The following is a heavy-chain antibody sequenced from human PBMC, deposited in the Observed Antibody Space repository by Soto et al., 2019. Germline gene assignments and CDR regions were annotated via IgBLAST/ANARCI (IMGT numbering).Heavy chain of an antibody. CDR2: ISGGASDK. V-gene: IGHV3-7*01. CDR1: GFMFSAYW. D-gene: IGHD2-21*01. CDR3: VIGDWHRFGS. Sequence: EVQLVQSGGRLVQPGGSLRLSCAASGFMFSAYWMSWVRQDPGKGLECVATISGGASDKFYVDSVKGRFTISREDSKNTLHLQMNSLRDRDTVVYYCVIGDWHRFGSWGQGTLVTVSS. J-gene: IGHJ4*02.